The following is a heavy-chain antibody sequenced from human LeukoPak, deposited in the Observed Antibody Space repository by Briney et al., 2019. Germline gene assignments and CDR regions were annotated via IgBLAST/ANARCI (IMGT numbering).Heavy chain of an antibody. CDR3: AKGGTTAWTAVDY. D-gene: IGHD4-11*01. Sequence: GGSLRLSCAASGFSFSTYAMSWVRQAPGKGLEWVSGISAGATATYYADSAKGRFTISRDNSENTLYLQMNSLRADDTALYYCAKGGTTAWTAVDYWGQGTLVTVSS. CDR1: GFSFSTYA. V-gene: IGHV3-23*01. CDR2: ISAGATAT. J-gene: IGHJ4*02.